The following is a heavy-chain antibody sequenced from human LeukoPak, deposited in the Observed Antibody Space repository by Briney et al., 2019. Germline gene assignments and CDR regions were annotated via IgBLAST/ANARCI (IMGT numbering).Heavy chain of an antibody. CDR1: GGSIGSRAYY. V-gene: IGHV4-61*02. Sequence: SETLSLTCTVSGGSIGSRAYYWSWIRQPAGKGLEYIGRIYTDGSRNHNPSLKSRVSISMDTSNNQFSLSLSSVTAADTAVYYCARDFRGGSGGPDYWGQGALVTVSS. J-gene: IGHJ4*02. D-gene: IGHD1-26*01. CDR3: ARDFRGGSGGPDY. CDR2: IYTDGSR.